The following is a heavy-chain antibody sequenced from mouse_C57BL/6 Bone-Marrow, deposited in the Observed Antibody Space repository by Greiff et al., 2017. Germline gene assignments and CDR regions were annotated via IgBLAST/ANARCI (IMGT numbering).Heavy chain of an antibody. CDR2: IDPEDGDT. J-gene: IGHJ1*03. D-gene: IGHD1-1*01. CDR1: GFNIKDYY. V-gene: IGHV14-2*01. Sequence: VQLQQSGAELVKPGASVKLSCTASGFNIKDYYMHWVKQRPEQGLEWIGRIDPEDGDTKYAPKFQGKATITADTSSNTAYLQLSSLTSEATAVSYCASITTVVDWYVDFWGTGTTVTVSS. CDR3: ASITTVVDWYVDF.